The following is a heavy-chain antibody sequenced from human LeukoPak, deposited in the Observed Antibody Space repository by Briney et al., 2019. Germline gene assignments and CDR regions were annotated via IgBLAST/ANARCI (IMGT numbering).Heavy chain of an antibody. Sequence: PGRSLRLSCVASGFTFSNYGMHWVRQAPGKGLEWVAVISHDDTGEWYADTVQGRFTISRDNSKNTLSLQMDSLRAEDTAVYYCVRDDPGFMPGNWWGQGTLVTVSS. D-gene: IGHD1-1*01. CDR3: VRDDPGFMPGNW. CDR1: GFTFSNYG. V-gene: IGHV3-30*03. CDR2: ISHDDTGE. J-gene: IGHJ4*02.